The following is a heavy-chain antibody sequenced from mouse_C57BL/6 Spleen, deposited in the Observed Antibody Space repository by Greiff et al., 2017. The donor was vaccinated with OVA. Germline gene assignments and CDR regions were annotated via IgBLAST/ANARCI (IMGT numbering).Heavy chain of an antibody. D-gene: IGHD1-1*01. CDR1: GYTFTDYY. CDR3: ARITTVQRRGYFDY. V-gene: IGHV1-26*01. Sequence: EVQLQQSGPELVKPGASVKISCKASGYTFTDYYMNWVKQSHGKSLEWIGDINPNNGGTSYNQKFKGKATLTVDKSSSTAYMELRSLTSEDSAVYYCARITTVQRRGYFDYWGQGTTLTVSS. CDR2: INPNNGGT. J-gene: IGHJ2*01.